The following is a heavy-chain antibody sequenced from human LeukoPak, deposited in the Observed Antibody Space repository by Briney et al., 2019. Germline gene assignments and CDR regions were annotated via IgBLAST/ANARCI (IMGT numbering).Heavy chain of an antibody. J-gene: IGHJ4*02. CDR1: GYTFTSYY. D-gene: IGHD3-3*01. V-gene: IGHV1-46*01. CDR2: INPSGGST. Sequence: ASVKVSCKASGYTFTSYYMHWVRQAPGQGLEWMGIINPSGGSTSYAQKFQGRVTMTRDTSISTAYMELSRLRSDDTAVYYCARDGGYYDFWSGSDYWGQGTLVTVSS. CDR3: ARDGGYYDFWSGSDY.